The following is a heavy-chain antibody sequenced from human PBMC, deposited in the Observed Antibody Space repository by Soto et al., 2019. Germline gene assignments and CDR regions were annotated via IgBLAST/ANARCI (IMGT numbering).Heavy chain of an antibody. Sequence: GESLKISCKGPGYSFTSYWIGWVRQMPGKGLEWMGIIYPGDSDTRYSPSFQGQVTISADKSISTAYLQWSSLKASDTAMYYCARREYYYDSSGFPYGMDVWGQGTTVTVSS. V-gene: IGHV5-51*01. J-gene: IGHJ6*02. D-gene: IGHD3-22*01. CDR1: GYSFTSYW. CDR3: ARREYYYDSSGFPYGMDV. CDR2: IYPGDSDT.